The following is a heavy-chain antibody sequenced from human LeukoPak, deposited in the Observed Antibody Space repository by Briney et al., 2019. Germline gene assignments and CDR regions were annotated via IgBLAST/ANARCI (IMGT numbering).Heavy chain of an antibody. CDR1: GLAFSSYW. CDR3: ARDQKDYDFWSNDYYYYMDV. V-gene: IGHV3-7*01. CDR2: IKQDGSEK. D-gene: IGHD3-3*01. J-gene: IGHJ6*03. Sequence: GGSLRLSCAASGLAFSSYWMSWVRQAPGKGLEWVANIKQDGSEKYYVDSVKGRFTISRDNAKNSLYLQMNSLRAEDTAVYYCARDQKDYDFWSNDYYYYMDVWGKGTTVTVSS.